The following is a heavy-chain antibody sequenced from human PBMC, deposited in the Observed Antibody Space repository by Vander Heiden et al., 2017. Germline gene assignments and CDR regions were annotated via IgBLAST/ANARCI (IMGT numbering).Heavy chain of an antibody. Sequence: QVQLVQSGAEVKKPGASVKVPCKASGYTFTGYYLHWVRQAPGQGLEWRGWINPNSGGTNYAQKFQGWVTMTRDTSISTAYMELSRLRSDDTAVYYCARDRAAPVANRGMDVWGQGTTVTVSS. CDR1: GYTFTGYY. CDR2: INPNSGGT. J-gene: IGHJ6*02. V-gene: IGHV1-2*04. CDR3: ARDRAAPVANRGMDV. D-gene: IGHD2-8*01.